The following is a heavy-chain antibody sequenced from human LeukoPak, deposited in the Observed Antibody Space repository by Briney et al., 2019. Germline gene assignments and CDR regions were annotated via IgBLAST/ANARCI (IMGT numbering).Heavy chain of an antibody. D-gene: IGHD2-15*01. CDR2: ISYDGSNK. V-gene: IGHV3-30*04. J-gene: IGHJ6*02. CDR3: ARDLVVAAPHSGYYGMDV. CDR1: GFTFSSYA. Sequence: GGSLRLSCAASGFTFSSYAMHWVRQAPGKELEWVAVISYDGSNKYYADSVKGQFTISRDNSKNTLYLQMNSLRAEDTAVYYCARDLVVAAPHSGYYGMDVWGQGTTVTVSS.